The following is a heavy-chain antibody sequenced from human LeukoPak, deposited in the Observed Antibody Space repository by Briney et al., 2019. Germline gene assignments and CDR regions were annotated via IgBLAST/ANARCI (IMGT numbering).Heavy chain of an antibody. CDR3: ARKLGAPHYFDF. Sequence: VASVKVSCKASGYTFTSYDIHWVRQATGQGLEWMGWMNPNTGKTDFAKKFQGRVTMTRNTSINTVYMELSSLRSEDTAVYYCARKLGAPHYFDFWGQRTLVTVSS. D-gene: IGHD1-26*01. J-gene: IGHJ4*02. V-gene: IGHV1-8*01. CDR1: GYTFTSYD. CDR2: MNPNTGKT.